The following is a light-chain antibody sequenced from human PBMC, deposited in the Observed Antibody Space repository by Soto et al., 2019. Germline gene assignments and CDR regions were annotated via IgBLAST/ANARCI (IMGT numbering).Light chain of an antibody. J-gene: IGKJ4*01. CDR1: QSVGSN. CDR2: GAS. V-gene: IGKV3-15*01. CDR3: QQYNNWPPLT. Sequence: EIVMTQSPATLSVSPGERATLSCRASQSVGSNLAWCQQKPGQAPRLLIYGASTRATGIPARFSGSGSGTEFTLTISSLQSEDFAVYYCQQYNNWPPLTFGGGTKVEIK.